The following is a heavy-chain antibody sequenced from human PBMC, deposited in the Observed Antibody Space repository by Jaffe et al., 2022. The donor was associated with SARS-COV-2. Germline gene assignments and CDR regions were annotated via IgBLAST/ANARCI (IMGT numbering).Heavy chain of an antibody. CDR3: ARGEEDGYHWSHNWFDP. V-gene: IGHV4-34*01. J-gene: IGHJ5*02. Sequence: QVQLQQWGAGLLKPSETLSLTCAVYGGSFSGYYWSWIRQPPGKGLEWIGEINHSGSTNYNPSLKSRVTISVDTSKNQFSLKLSSVTAADTAVYYCARGEEDGYHWSHNWFDPWGQGTLVTVSS. CDR2: INHSGST. D-gene: IGHD5-12*01. CDR1: GGSFSGYY.